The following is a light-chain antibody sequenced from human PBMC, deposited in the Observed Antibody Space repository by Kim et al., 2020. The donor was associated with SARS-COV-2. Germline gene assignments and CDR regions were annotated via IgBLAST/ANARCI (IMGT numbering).Light chain of an antibody. CDR3: STYAGTNSFYV. CDR1: GSDVGGCNF. CDR2: DVN. V-gene: IGLV2-8*01. J-gene: IGLJ1*01. Sequence: SVTITGTGTGSDVGGCNFVSWRQQHPGEAPNLIIYDVNNRPSGVPNRFSGYTSGNTASLPVSGLQAEDEADYYCSTYAGTNSFYVFGTGTKVTVL.